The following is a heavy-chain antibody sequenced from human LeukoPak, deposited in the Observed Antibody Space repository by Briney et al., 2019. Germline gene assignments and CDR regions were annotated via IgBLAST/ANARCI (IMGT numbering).Heavy chain of an antibody. CDR3: AKDSRYPGGYYYYMDV. J-gene: IGHJ6*03. CDR1: GFTFSSYS. CDR2: ISSSSTII. V-gene: IGHV3-48*01. D-gene: IGHD4-23*01. Sequence: PGGSLRLSCAASGFTFSSYSMNWVRQAPGKGLEWVSYISSSSTIIYNADSVKGRFTISRDNSKNTLYLQMNSLRAEDTAVYYCAKDSRYPGGYYYYMDVWGKGTTVTVSS.